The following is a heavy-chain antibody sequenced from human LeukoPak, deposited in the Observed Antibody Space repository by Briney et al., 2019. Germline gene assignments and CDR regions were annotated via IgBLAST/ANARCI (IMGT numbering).Heavy chain of an antibody. D-gene: IGHD6-19*01. CDR3: ARGSSGPGY. V-gene: IGHV3-53*01. CDR1: GFTVNSNY. Sequence: GGSLRLSCAASGFTVNSNYMSWVRQAPGKGLEWVSVIYSDGGTFYADSVKGRFPISRDNSKNTLYLQMNSLRVEDTAVYYCARGSSGPGYWGQGTRVTVSS. J-gene: IGHJ4*02. CDR2: IYSDGGT.